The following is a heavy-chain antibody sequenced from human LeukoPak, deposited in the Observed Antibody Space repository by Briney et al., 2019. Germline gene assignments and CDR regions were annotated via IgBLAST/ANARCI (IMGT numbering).Heavy chain of an antibody. CDR3: ARGIALSRDGYNDFDY. D-gene: IGHD5-24*01. J-gene: IGHJ4*02. V-gene: IGHV1-2*02. CDR1: GYTFTGYY. Sequence: ASVKVSCKASGYTFTGYYMHWVRQAPGQGLEWMGWINPNSGGTNYAQKFQGRVTMTRDTSISTAYMELSRLRSDDTAVYYCARGIALSRDGYNDFDYWGQGTLVTVSS. CDR2: INPNSGGT.